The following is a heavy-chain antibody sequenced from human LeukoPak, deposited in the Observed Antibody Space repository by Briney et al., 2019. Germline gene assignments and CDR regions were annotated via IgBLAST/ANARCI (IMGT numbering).Heavy chain of an antibody. Sequence: SETLSLTCAVYGGSLSDYYWSWIRQPPGKGLEWIGYIWYSGFTYYNPSLKSRVTISVGTSKGQFFLKLSSVTAADTAMYYCARVRDWFDPWGQGTLVTVSS. J-gene: IGHJ5*02. CDR3: ARVRDWFDP. CDR2: IWYSGFT. D-gene: IGHD4/OR15-4a*01. V-gene: IGHV4-34*01. CDR1: GGSLSDYY.